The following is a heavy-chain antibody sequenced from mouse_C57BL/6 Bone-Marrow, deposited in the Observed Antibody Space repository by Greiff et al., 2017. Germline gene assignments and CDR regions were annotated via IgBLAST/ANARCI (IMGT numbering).Heavy chain of an antibody. J-gene: IGHJ4*01. D-gene: IGHD3-2*02. CDR3: TSRQLNYYAMDY. V-gene: IGHV14-4*01. CDR1: GFNFKDDY. Sequence: VQLQQSGAELVRPGASVKLSCTASGFNFKDDYMHWVKQRPEQGLEWIGWIDPENGDTEYASKFQGKATITADTSSNTAYLQLSSLTSEDTAVDYCTSRQLNYYAMDYWGQGTSVTVYS. CDR2: IDPENGDT.